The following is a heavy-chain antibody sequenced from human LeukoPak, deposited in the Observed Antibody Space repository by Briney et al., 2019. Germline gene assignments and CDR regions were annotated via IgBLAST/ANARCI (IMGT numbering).Heavy chain of an antibody. CDR1: GFTVSTNY. CDR3: ARGGYSYGTAPAPFDS. D-gene: IGHD5-18*01. J-gene: IGHJ4*02. V-gene: IGHV3-53*04. Sequence: GGSLILSCAASGFTVSTNYMSWVRQAPGKGLEWVSVIYSGGDSTYYADSVKGRFTISRHNSKNTLYLQMNSLRAEDTAVYYCARGGYSYGTAPAPFDSWGQGTPGHRLL. CDR2: IYSGGDST.